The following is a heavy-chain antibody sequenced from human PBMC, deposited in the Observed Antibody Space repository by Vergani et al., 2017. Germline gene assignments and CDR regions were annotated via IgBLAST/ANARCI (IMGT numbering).Heavy chain of an antibody. CDR2: ISSSGTTI. J-gene: IGHJ4*02. CDR3: ARVAASYLFYFDY. V-gene: IGHV3-11*01. Sequence: VQLLESGGGLVQPGGSLRLSCAASGFTFSDYYMSWIRQAPGKGLEWVSYISSSGTTIYYADSVKGLFTISRDNAKNSLYLQMNSLRAEDTAVYYCARVAASYLFYFDYRGQGTLVTVSS. CDR1: GFTFSDYY. D-gene: IGHD2-15*01.